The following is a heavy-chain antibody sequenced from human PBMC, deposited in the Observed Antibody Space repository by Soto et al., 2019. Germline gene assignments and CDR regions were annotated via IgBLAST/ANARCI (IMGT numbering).Heavy chain of an antibody. J-gene: IGHJ5*02. V-gene: IGHV1-46*01. CDR2: INPTDGTT. CDR1: GYTFTTYY. D-gene: IGHD3-10*01. CDR3: ARARGWFDP. Sequence: QVQLVQSGAEVKKPGASVKVSCKASGYTFTTYYMHWVRQAPGQGLEWMGVINPTDGTTTYAQKFQGRVTMTMDTSSSTVYMELSSLRSEDTAVYYCARARGWFDPWGQVTLVTVSS.